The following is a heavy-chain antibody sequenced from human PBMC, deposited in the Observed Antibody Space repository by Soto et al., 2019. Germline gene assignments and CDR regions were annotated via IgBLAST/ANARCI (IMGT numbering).Heavy chain of an antibody. CDR3: ARGPFNYDSSGYYVY. Sequence: GALVKVSCKTSGYSFTGYYIHWVRQAPGQGLEWMGWINPNSGATLYARKFQGRVIVSRDTSISTAFMELSSLSSDDTAVYYCARGPFNYDSSGYYVYWGQGTLVTVSS. V-gene: IGHV1-2*02. J-gene: IGHJ1*01. CDR1: GYSFTGYY. D-gene: IGHD3-22*01. CDR2: INPNSGAT.